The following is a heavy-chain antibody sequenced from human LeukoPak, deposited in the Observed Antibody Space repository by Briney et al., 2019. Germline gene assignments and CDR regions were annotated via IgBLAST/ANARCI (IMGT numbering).Heavy chain of an antibody. CDR2: ISAYNGNT. D-gene: IGHD2-21*02. V-gene: IGHV1-18*01. Sequence: ASVKVSCNASGYTFTSYGISWVRQAPGQGLEWMGWISAYNGNTNYAQKLQGRVTMTTDTSTSTAYMELRSLRSDDTAVYYCARDSAYCGGDCPMGDAFDIWGQGTMVTVSS. CDR1: GYTFTSYG. CDR3: ARDSAYCGGDCPMGDAFDI. J-gene: IGHJ3*02.